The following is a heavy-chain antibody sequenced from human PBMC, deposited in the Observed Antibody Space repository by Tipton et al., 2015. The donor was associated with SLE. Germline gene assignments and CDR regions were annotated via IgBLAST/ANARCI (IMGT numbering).Heavy chain of an antibody. V-gene: IGHV4-59*08. CDR3: ARRRSNYYDSSGYLTGIFDF. J-gene: IGHJ4*02. D-gene: IGHD3-22*01. CDR1: GGSISSFS. CDR2: IRNGVPG. Sequence: TLSLTCTVSGGSISSFSWTWIRQPPGKGLEWMGYIRNGVPGNYNRSLKSRLTISVDTSKNQFSLKLSSVTAADTAVYYCARRRSNYYDSSGYLTGIFDFWGQGTLVTVSS.